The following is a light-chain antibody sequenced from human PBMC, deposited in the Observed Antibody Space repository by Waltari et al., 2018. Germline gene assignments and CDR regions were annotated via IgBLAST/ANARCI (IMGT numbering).Light chain of an antibody. J-gene: IGKJ4*01. CDR1: QSVSSSY. CDR2: GAS. CDR3: QQYGTSPGT. V-gene: IGKV3-20*01. Sequence: EIVLTQSPGTLPLSPGERATLSCRASQSVSSSYLAWYQQKPGQSPRLLIYGASSRATGIPDRFSGSGSGTDFTLTISRLEPEDFAVYYCQQYGTSPGTFGGGTKVEIK.